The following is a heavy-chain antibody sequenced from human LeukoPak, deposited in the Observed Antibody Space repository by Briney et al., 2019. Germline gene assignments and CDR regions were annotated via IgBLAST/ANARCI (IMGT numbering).Heavy chain of an antibody. CDR1: GGSISSYY. D-gene: IGHD4-11*01. Sequence: SETLSLTCTVSGGSISSYYWSWIRQPPGKGLEWIGYIYYSGSTNYNPSLKSRVTISVDTSKNQFSLKLSSVTAADTAVYYCARGLAVGYSNFDYWGQGTLVTVSS. CDR2: IYYSGST. CDR3: ARGLAVGYSNFDY. J-gene: IGHJ4*02. V-gene: IGHV4-59*12.